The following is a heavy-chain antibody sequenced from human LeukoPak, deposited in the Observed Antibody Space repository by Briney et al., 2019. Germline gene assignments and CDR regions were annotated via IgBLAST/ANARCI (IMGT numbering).Heavy chain of an antibody. V-gene: IGHV4-34*01. CDR2: INHSGST. CDR3: ARVGGSGSYYRGYYYYYYMDV. J-gene: IGHJ6*03. Sequence: SETLSLTCAVYGGSFSGYYWSWIRQPPGKGLEWIGEINHSGSTNYNPSLKSRVTISVDTSKNQFSLKLSSVTAADTAVYYCARVGGSGSYYRGYYYYYYMDVWGKGTTVTVSS. CDR1: GGSFSGYY. D-gene: IGHD1-26*01.